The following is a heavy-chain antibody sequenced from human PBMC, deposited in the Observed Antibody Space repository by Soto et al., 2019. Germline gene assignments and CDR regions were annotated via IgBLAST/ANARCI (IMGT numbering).Heavy chain of an antibody. Sequence: PSETLSLTCAVSGGSISSSNWWSWVRQPPGKGLEWIGEIYHSGSTNYNPSLKSRVTISVDKSKNQFSLKLSSVTAADTAVYYCARGSSTSPLTSAYYYGMDVWGQGTTVTVSS. D-gene: IGHD2-2*01. J-gene: IGHJ6*02. CDR2: IYHSGST. CDR1: GGSISSSNW. V-gene: IGHV4-4*02. CDR3: ARGSSTSPLTSAYYYGMDV.